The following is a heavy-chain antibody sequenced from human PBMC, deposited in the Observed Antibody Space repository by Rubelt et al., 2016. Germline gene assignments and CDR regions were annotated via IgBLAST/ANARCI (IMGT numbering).Heavy chain of an antibody. CDR1: GYTFTRYA. D-gene: IGHD5-18*01. CDR3: ARSKDTAMVTDADWYFDL. J-gene: IGHJ2*01. Sequence: QVQLVQSGAEVKKPGASVKVSCKASGYTFTRYAMHWVRQAPGQRLEWMGWINAGNATTKYSQKFQGRVTITRDTSASTAYMELSSLRSEDTAVYYCARSKDTAMVTDADWYFDLWGRGTLVTVSS. V-gene: IGHV1-3*01. CDR2: INAGNATT.